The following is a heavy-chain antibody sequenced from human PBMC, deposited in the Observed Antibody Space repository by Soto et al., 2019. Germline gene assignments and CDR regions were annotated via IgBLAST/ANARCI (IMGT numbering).Heavy chain of an antibody. V-gene: IGHV1-2*04. Sequence: ASVKVSCKASGYTFTSYGISWVRQAPGQGLEWMGWINPNSGGTNYAQKFQGWVTMTRDTSISTAYMEPSRLRSDDTAVYYCARGCLRKVVPAAICYWGQGTLVTVSS. CDR2: INPNSGGT. D-gene: IGHD2-2*01. CDR1: GYTFTSYG. J-gene: IGHJ4*02. CDR3: ARGCLRKVVPAAICY.